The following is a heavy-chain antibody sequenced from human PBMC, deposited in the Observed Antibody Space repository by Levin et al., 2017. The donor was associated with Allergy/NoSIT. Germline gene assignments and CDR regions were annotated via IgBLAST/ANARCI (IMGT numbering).Heavy chain of an antibody. CDR1: GFTFSSYW. Sequence: PGGSLRLSCAASGFTFSSYWMHWVRQAPGKGLVWVSRINSDGSSTSYADSVKGRFTISRDNAKNTLYLQMNSLRAEDTAFYYCARVTTGIPFDYWGQGTLLTVSS. D-gene: IGHD4-17*01. J-gene: IGHJ4*02. CDR3: ARVTTGIPFDY. CDR2: INSDGSST. V-gene: IGHV3-74*01.